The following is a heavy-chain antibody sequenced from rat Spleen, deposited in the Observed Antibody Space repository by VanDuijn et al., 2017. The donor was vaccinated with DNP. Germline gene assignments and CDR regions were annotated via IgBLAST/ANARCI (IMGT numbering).Heavy chain of an antibody. V-gene: IGHV5-22*01. CDR1: GFTFSNFG. CDR2: ISYEGSDT. CDR3: VRWNSGHFDY. Sequence: EVQLVESGGGLVQPGNSLKLSCAASGFTFSNFGMAWVRQAPTKGLEWVAYISYEGSDTYYTDSVKGRFAISRDNAKSTLYLQMNSLRSEDMATYYCVRWNSGHFDYWGQGVMVTVSS. D-gene: IGHD4-3*01. J-gene: IGHJ2*01.